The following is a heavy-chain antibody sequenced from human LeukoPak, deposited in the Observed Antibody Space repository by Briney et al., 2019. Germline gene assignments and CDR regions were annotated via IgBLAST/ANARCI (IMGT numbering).Heavy chain of an antibody. CDR1: GFTVSSDY. CDR3: AREDRWMGGFDY. D-gene: IGHD2-15*01. CDR2: IYSADTT. V-gene: IGHV3-66*01. J-gene: IGHJ4*02. Sequence: GGSLRLSCAASGFTVSSDYMTWVRQAPGKGLGWVSIIYSADTTYYADSVRGRFTISRDNSKNTLYLQMNSLRAEDSAVYYCAREDRWMGGFDYWGQGTLVTVSS.